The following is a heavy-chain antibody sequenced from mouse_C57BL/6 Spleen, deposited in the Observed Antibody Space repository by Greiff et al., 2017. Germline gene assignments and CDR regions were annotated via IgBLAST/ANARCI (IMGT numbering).Heavy chain of an antibody. CDR3: ARSSSYYDYAMDY. Sequence: VQLQESGAELVKPGASVKISCKASGYAFSSYWMNWVKQRPGKGLEWIGQIYPGDGDTNYNGKFKGKATLTADKSSSTAYMQLSSLTSEDSAVYFCARSSSYYDYAMDYWGQGTSVTVSS. J-gene: IGHJ4*01. D-gene: IGHD2-4*01. V-gene: IGHV1-80*01. CDR1: GYAFSSYW. CDR2: IYPGDGDT.